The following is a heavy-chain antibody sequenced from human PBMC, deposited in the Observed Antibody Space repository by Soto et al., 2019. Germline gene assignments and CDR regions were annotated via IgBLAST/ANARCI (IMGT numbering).Heavy chain of an antibody. CDR1: GGAFSSYA. V-gene: IGHV1-69*13. D-gene: IGHD1-26*01. CDR2: IIPILNTA. CDR3: ASGGPYFHYPDY. Sequence: SVNFSWKAAGGAFSSYAISWVRQAPGQGLEWMGGIIPILNTANYAQKFRGRVTITADEFTSTAYMELSRLGSEDTAVYYCASGGPYFHYPDYWGQGTLVTVSS. J-gene: IGHJ4*02.